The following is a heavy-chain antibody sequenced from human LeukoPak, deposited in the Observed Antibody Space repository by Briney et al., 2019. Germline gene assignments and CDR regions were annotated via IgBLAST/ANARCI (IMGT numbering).Heavy chain of an antibody. Sequence: SETLSLTCAVYGGSFSGYYWSWIRQPPGKGLEWIGEINHSGSTKYNPSLKSRVTISVDTSKNQFSLKLSSVTAADTAVYYCASTTSRGYGDYESENDYWGQGTLVTVSS. J-gene: IGHJ4*02. CDR1: GGSFSGYY. D-gene: IGHD4-17*01. V-gene: IGHV4-34*01. CDR3: ASTTSRGYGDYESENDY. CDR2: INHSGST.